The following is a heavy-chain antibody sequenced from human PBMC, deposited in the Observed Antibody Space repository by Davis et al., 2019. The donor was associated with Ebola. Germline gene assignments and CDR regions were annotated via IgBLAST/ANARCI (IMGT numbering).Heavy chain of an antibody. CDR2: IYYSGST. Sequence: SETLSLTCTVSGGSISSYYWSWIRQPPGKGLEWIGCIYYSGSTNYNPSLKSRVTISVDTSKNQFSLKLSSVTAADTAVYYCARARAIAVAGTGRYYYYGMDVWGQGTTVTVSS. V-gene: IGHV4-59*01. D-gene: IGHD6-19*01. CDR3: ARARAIAVAGTGRYYYYGMDV. J-gene: IGHJ6*02. CDR1: GGSISSYY.